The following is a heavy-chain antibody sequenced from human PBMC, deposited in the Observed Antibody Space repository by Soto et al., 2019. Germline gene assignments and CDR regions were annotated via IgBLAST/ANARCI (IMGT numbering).Heavy chain of an antibody. CDR1: GGTFSSYT. J-gene: IGHJ4*02. V-gene: IGHV1-69*02. Sequence: QVQLVQSGAEVKKPRSSVKVSCKASGGTFSSYTISWVRQAPGHGLEWMGSVIPILGIANYAQKFQGRVTITAHQAATTAYMELSSLRSQDTAVYYCAMEYCSSTSCYRDYWGQGTLVTVSS. D-gene: IGHD2-2*02. CDR2: VIPILGIA. CDR3: AMEYCSSTSCYRDY.